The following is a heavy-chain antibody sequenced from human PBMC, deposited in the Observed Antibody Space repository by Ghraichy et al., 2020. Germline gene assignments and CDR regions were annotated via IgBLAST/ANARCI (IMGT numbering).Heavy chain of an antibody. Sequence: LSLTCAASGFTFSDYYMSWIRQTPGKGLEWLSFISGSGGHTTYADSVKGRFTISRDNAKNSLYLQMNSLRDEDTAIYYCARVGFWGQGTLVTVSS. J-gene: IGHJ4*02. CDR3: ARVGF. V-gene: IGHV3-11*06. CDR1: GFTFSDYY. CDR2: ISGSGGHT.